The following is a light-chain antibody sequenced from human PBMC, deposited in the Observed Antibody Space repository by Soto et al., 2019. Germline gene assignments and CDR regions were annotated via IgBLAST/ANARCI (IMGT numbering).Light chain of an antibody. V-gene: IGKV3-15*01. CDR3: QQYNSWPPYT. CDR2: GAS. CDR1: QSIRTN. Sequence: DIVMTQSPATLSVSPGDRATLSCRASQSIRTNLDWYQQKPGQAHRLLIYGASNRATNIPDRFSGSGSGTEFTLTISSLQSEDDAIYYCQQYNSWPPYTFGGGTKVEIK. J-gene: IGKJ4*01.